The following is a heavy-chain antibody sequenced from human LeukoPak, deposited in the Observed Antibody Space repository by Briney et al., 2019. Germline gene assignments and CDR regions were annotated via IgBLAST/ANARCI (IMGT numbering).Heavy chain of an antibody. CDR2: MKEDGSDI. V-gene: IGHV3-7*01. J-gene: IGHJ5*02. Sequence: WGSLRLSCVASGFDFNSYTMSWARQAPGKGLEWVAKMKEDGSDIYYVDSVKGRFTICRDNAKNSLCLQMSSLRVEDTAVYYCARGGARYLDTWGQGSLVIVSS. D-gene: IGHD3-9*01. CDR1: GFDFNSYT. CDR3: ARGGARYLDT.